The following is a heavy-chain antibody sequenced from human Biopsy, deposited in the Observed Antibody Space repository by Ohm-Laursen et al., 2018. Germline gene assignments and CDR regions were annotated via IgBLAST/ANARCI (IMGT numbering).Heavy chain of an antibody. CDR1: GYSISTAYY. Sequence: SDTLSLTCSVSGYSISTAYYWAWIRQPPGKGLEWIASIYHIGSTNYNQSLKSRVSISVDTSKNQFSRRLNSVTAADTAVYYCARATNSTGWPYYYFYGMDVWGQGTTVTVSS. CDR3: ARATNSTGWPYYYFYGMDV. J-gene: IGHJ6*02. CDR2: IYHIGST. D-gene: IGHD2/OR15-2a*01. V-gene: IGHV4-38-2*02.